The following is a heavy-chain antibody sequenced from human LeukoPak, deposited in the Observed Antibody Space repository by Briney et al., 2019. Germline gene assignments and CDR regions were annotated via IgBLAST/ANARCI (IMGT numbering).Heavy chain of an antibody. CDR3: SRGPIQLWVHNGVDV. Sequence: GGSLRLSCAASGFTFSSYAMHWVRQAPGKGLEWVGFIRSKAYRGTTEYAASVKGRFTISRDDSKSVVYLQMNSLKSEDTAVYYCSRGPIQLWVHNGVDVWGQGTTVTVSS. J-gene: IGHJ6*02. CDR1: GFTFSSYA. V-gene: IGHV3-49*04. D-gene: IGHD5-18*01. CDR2: IRSKAYRGTT.